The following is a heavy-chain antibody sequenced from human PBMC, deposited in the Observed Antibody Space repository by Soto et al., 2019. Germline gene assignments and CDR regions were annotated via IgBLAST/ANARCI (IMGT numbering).Heavy chain of an antibody. Sequence: QVQLQESGPGLLKPSQTLSLTCTFSVGSISSGGYYWSWIRQHPGKALEWIGYIYYSGSTSYNPSLKSRVTISVDTSKNQFSLKLSSVTAADTAVYYCARDRGNAGGMDVWGQGTTVTVSS. J-gene: IGHJ6*02. CDR3: ARDRGNAGGMDV. CDR2: IYYSGST. CDR1: VGSISSGGYY. D-gene: IGHD2-8*01. V-gene: IGHV4-31*03.